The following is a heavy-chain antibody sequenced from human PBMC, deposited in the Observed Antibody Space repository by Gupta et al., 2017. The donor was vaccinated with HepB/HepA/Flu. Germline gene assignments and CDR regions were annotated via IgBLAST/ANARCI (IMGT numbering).Heavy chain of an antibody. D-gene: IGHD4-17*01. CDR2: IFYRGST. J-gene: IGHJ2*01. Sequence: QLQLQESGPGLVKPSETLSLTCSVFGGSISSNSHYWGWIRQPPGKGLEWIASIFYRGSTYHNPSLKSRVTISVDTSKNQFSVKLSSVTAADTAVYYCARRPLRTVDWYFELWGRCTLVTVSS. CDR1: GGSISSNSHY. CDR3: ARRPLRTVDWYFEL. V-gene: IGHV4-39*01.